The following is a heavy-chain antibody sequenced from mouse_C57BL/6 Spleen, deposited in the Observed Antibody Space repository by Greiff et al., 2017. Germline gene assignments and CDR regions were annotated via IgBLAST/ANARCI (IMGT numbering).Heavy chain of an antibody. CDR1: GFTFSDYG. V-gene: IGHV5-17*01. CDR2: ISSGSSTI. Sequence: EVKLVESGGGLVKPGGSLKLSCAASGFTFSDYGMHWVRQAPEKGLEWVAYISSGSSTIYYADTVKGRFTISRDNAKNTLFLQMTSLRSEDTAMYYCAREYDGYFAMDYWGQGTSVTVSS. D-gene: IGHD2-3*01. J-gene: IGHJ4*01. CDR3: AREYDGYFAMDY.